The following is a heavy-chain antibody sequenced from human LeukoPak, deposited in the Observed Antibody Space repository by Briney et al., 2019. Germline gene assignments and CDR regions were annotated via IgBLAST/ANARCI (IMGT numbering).Heavy chain of an antibody. V-gene: IGHV1-18*01. CDR3: AKDHPERYSYGTPFDY. D-gene: IGHD5-18*01. CDR2: ISPDSGDT. CDR1: GYTFTDYG. Sequence: ASVKVSCKASGYTFTDYGISWVRQAPGQGLEWMGWISPDSGDTSFAQKFQGRVTMTTDTSTTTAYMELRSLRSDDTAVYFCAKDHPERYSYGTPFDYWGQGTLVTVSS. J-gene: IGHJ4*02.